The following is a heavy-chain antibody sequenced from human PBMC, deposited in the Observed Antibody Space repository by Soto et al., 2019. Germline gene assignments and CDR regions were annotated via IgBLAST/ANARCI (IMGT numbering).Heavy chain of an antibody. Sequence: TLSLTCTVSGGSISSGGYYWSWIRQHPGKGLEWIGYIYYSGSTYYNPSLKSRVTISVDTSKNQFSLKLSSVTAADTAVYYCAREISLGPARSQTTNWFDPWGQGTLVTVSS. CDR2: IYYSGST. CDR1: GGSISSGGYY. D-gene: IGHD3-16*01. V-gene: IGHV4-31*03. CDR3: AREISLGPARSQTTNWFDP. J-gene: IGHJ5*02.